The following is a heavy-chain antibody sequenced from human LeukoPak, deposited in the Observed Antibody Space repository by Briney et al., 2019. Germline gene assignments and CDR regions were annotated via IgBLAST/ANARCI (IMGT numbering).Heavy chain of an antibody. CDR3: ARGGYSGYRKLDY. Sequence: PGGSLRLSCTATGFTVSSNYMSWVRQAPGKGLEWVSVIYSGGSTYYADSVKGRFTISRDNSKNTLYLQMNSLRAEDTAVYYCARGGYSGYRKLDYWGQGTLVTVSS. V-gene: IGHV3-53*01. CDR1: GFTVSSNY. CDR2: IYSGGST. D-gene: IGHD5-12*01. J-gene: IGHJ4*02.